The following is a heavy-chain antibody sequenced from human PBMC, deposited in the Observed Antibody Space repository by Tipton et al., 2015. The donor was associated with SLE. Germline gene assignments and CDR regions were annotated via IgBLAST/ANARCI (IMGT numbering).Heavy chain of an antibody. Sequence: TLSLTCTVSDDSITTDYWTWIRQPPGKGLEYIGYVSYSGVTNSNPSLQSRVTMSIDASKKQVSLRLSSVTAADTAVYYCARSPGVTLFRVVTYFDLWGQGILVTVSS. V-gene: IGHV4-59*13. CDR2: VSYSGVT. CDR1: DDSITTDY. CDR3: ARSPGVTLFRVVTYFDL. J-gene: IGHJ4*02. D-gene: IGHD3-3*01.